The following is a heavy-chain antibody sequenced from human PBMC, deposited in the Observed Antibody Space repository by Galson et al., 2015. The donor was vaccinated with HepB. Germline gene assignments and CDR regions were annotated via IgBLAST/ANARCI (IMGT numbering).Heavy chain of an antibody. V-gene: IGHV4-4*02. J-gene: IGHJ2*01. CDR1: GGSISSSNW. CDR2: IYHSGST. CDR3: ARDYSPVGTDPETPYGDENLQNYSYFDL. D-gene: IGHD4-17*01. Sequence: LSLTCAVSGGSISSSNWWSWVRQPPGKGLEWIGEIYHSGSTNYNPSLKSRVTISVDKSKNQFSLKLSSVTAADTAVYYCARDYSPVGTDPETPYGDENLQNYSYFDLWGRGTLVTVSS.